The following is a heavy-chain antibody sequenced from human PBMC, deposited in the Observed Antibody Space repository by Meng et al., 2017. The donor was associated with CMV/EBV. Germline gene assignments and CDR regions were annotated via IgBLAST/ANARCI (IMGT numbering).Heavy chain of an antibody. J-gene: IGHJ6*02. V-gene: IGHV3-21*01. CDR3: AVSGGRRYYDFWSDSYGMDV. CDR1: GFTFSSYS. D-gene: IGHD3-3*01. Sequence: GGSLRLSCAASGFTFSSYSMNWVRQAPGKGLEWVSSISSSSSYIYYADSVKGRFTISRDNAKNSLYLQMNSLRAEDTAVYYCAVSGGRRYYDFWSDSYGMDVWGQGTTVTVSS. CDR2: ISSSSSYI.